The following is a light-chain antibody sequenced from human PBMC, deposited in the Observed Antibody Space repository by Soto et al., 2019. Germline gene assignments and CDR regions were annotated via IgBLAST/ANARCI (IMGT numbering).Light chain of an antibody. CDR2: DVS. J-gene: IGLJ2*01. Sequence: QSALTQPAYVSGSPGQSITISCTGTSSDVGGYNYVSWYQQHPGKAPKLMIYDVSNRPSGVSNRFSGSKSGNTASLTISGLQAEDEADYYCSSYTSSSTLEVVFGGGTKVTVL. CDR3: SSYTSSSTLEVV. V-gene: IGLV2-14*01. CDR1: SSDVGGYNY.